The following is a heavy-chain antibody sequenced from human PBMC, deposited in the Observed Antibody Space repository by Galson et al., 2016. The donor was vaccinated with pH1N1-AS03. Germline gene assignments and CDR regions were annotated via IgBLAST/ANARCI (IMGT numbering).Heavy chain of an antibody. Sequence: SVKVSCKASGYTFTHFGIGWVRQAPGQGLECLGWISTYTGETNYAQKFQGRVTMTTDTSTNTVYMELRTLTSDDTALYYCAVGTISGVDLKRRFDAWGQGTLVTVSS. D-gene: IGHD7-27*01. J-gene: IGHJ5*02. V-gene: IGHV1-18*01. CDR2: ISTYTGET. CDR3: AVGTISGVDLKRRFDA. CDR1: GYTFTHFG.